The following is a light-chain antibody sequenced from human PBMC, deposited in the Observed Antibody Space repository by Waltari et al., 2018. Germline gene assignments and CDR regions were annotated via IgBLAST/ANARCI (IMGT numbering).Light chain of an antibody. CDR1: SGHSSDA. Sequence: QLVLTQSPSASASLGASVKLTCTLRSGHSSDAIAWHQQHPEKGPRYLMKLNSDGSHSKGDGIPDRFSGSSSGAERYLTISSLQSEDEADYYCQTWGTGIRVFGGGTKLTVL. V-gene: IGLV4-69*01. J-gene: IGLJ3*02. CDR2: LNSDGSH. CDR3: QTWGTGIRV.